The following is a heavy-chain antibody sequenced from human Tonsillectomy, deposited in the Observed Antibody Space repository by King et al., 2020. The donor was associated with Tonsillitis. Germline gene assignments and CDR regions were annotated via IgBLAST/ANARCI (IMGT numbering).Heavy chain of an antibody. CDR3: ASYGGGSFDY. V-gene: IGHV3-21*01. CDR1: GFTFSSYD. D-gene: IGHD3-10*01. Sequence: VQLVESGGGLVKPGGSLRLSCAASGFTFSSYDLNWVRRAPGKGLEGGSSIDSSSSHIYYADSVKGRFTISRDNAKNSLYLQMNSLRGEDTAVYYCASYGGGSFDYWGQGTLVTVSS. J-gene: IGHJ4*02. CDR2: IDSSSSHI.